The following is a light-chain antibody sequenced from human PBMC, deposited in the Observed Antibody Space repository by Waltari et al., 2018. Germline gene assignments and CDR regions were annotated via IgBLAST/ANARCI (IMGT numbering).Light chain of an antibody. V-gene: IGKV1-39*01. CDR2: AAS. J-gene: IGKJ2*01. CDR3: QQSYSYPYT. Sequence: DIQMTQSPSSLSASVGDRVTITCRASQSISTYLNWYQQKPGKAPKLLIYAASSLQSGVPSRTSGSGSGTDFTLTISSLQPEDFATFYCQQSYSYPYTFGQGTKLEIK. CDR1: QSISTY.